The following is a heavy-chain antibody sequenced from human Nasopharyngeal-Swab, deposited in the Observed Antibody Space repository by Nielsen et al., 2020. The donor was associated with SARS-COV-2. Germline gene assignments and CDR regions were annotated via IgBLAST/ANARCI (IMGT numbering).Heavy chain of an antibody. J-gene: IGHJ6*02. CDR2: IYSGGST. D-gene: IGHD1-26*01. V-gene: IGHV3-53*01. Sequence: GESLKISCAASGFTVSNNYMSWVRQAPGKGLEWVSVIYSGGSTYYADSVKGRFTISRDNSKNTLYLQMNSLRAEDTAVYYCAKDVGYSGSYYYYYYGMDVWGQGTTVTVSS. CDR3: AKDVGYSGSYYYYYYGMDV. CDR1: GFTVSNNY.